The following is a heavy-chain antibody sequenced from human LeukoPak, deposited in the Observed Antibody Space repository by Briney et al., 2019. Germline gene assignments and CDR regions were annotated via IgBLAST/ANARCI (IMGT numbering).Heavy chain of an antibody. V-gene: IGHV3-30*04. J-gene: IGHJ4*02. D-gene: IGHD3-9*01. Sequence: GGSLRLSCAACGFTFSSYDMHWVRQAPGKGLEWVAVMSYDGSNKYYADSVKGRFTISRDNSKNTLYLQMNSLRAEDTAVYYCARAGRYFDWLLLDYWGQGTLVTVSS. CDR2: MSYDGSNK. CDR3: ARAGRYFDWLLLDY. CDR1: GFTFSSYD.